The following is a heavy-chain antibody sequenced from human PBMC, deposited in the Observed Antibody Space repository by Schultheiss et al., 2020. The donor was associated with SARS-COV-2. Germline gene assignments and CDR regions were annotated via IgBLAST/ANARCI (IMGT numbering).Heavy chain of an antibody. J-gene: IGHJ6*02. Sequence: GGSLRLSCAASGFTFDDYAMHWVRQAPGKGLEWVSSISSSSSYIYYADSVKGRFTISRDNAKNSLYLQMNSLRAEDTAVYYCAKALSGCSDGHGDCYYGMDVWGQGTTVTVSS. D-gene: IGHD5-24*01. CDR1: GFTFDDYA. CDR2: ISSSSSYI. V-gene: IGHV3-21*04. CDR3: AKALSGCSDGHGDCYYGMDV.